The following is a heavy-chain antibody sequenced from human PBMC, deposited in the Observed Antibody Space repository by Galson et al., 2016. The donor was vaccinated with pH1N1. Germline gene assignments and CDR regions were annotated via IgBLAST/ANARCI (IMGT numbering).Heavy chain of an antibody. J-gene: IGHJ3*02. CDR2: IYPGGSVT. Sequence: QSGAAVKQPGESLKISCKGSGYSFSHYWIGWVRQMPGKGLEWVGIIYPGGSVTRYTPPFQGQVTISINKAINTAYLHWSSLNASGTAMYYCARQDDFGDYRGDAFEIWGQGTMVIVSS. CDR3: ARQDDFGDYRGDAFEI. CDR1: GYSFSHYW. V-gene: IGHV5-51*01. D-gene: IGHD4-17*01.